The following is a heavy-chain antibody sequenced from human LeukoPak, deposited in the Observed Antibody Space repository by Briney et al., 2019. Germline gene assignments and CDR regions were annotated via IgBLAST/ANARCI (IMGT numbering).Heavy chain of an antibody. J-gene: IGHJ6*04. CDR2: IYYSGST. V-gene: IGHV4-59*01. CDR1: GGSISSYY. D-gene: IGHD6-13*01. CDR3: ARDRGIAAQMDV. Sequence: SETLSLTCTVSGGSISSYYWSWIRQPPGKGLEWIGYIYYSGSTNYNPSLKSRVTISVDTSKNQFSLKLSSVTAADTAVYYCARDRGIAAQMDVWGKGTTVTVSS.